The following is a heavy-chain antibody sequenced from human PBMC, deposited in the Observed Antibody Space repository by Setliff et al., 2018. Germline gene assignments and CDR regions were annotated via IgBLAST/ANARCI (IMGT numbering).Heavy chain of an antibody. D-gene: IGHD6-19*01. CDR1: GGSISTTDYY. CDR2: VYYSGNT. Sequence: NPSETLSLTCTVSGGSISTTDYYWGWIRQHPGKGLEWIGCVYYSGNTYYNPALKSRVTMFVDTSKNQFSLMLYSVTAADMAVYYCAREQWLDPPGYYYMDVWAKGTTVTVSS. J-gene: IGHJ6*03. CDR3: AREQWLDPPGYYYMDV. V-gene: IGHV4-39*07.